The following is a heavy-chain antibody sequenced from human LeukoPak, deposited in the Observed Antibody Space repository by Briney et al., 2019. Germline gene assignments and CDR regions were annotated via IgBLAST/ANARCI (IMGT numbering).Heavy chain of an antibody. Sequence: PGGSLRLSCAASGFTFSSYWMSWVRQAPGKGLECVANIKLDGSEKYYVDSVKGRFTISRDNAKNSLYLQMNSLGAEDTAVYYCAKDRDPKNRGYYYYYMDVWGKGTTVTVSS. D-gene: IGHD2/OR15-2a*01. V-gene: IGHV3-7*01. CDR2: IKLDGSEK. CDR3: AKDRDPKNRGYYYYYMDV. J-gene: IGHJ6*03. CDR1: GFTFSSYW.